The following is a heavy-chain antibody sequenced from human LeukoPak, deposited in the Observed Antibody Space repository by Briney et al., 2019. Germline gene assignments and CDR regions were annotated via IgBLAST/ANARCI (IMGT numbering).Heavy chain of an antibody. D-gene: IGHD2-21*01. J-gene: IGHJ6*02. CDR2: IYTSGST. Sequence: PSQTLSLTCTVSGSSIRSGNYYWSWIRQPAGKGLEWIGRIYTSGSTNYNPSLKSRITISVDTSKNQFSLILSSVTAADTAVYYCATTRDYYGMDVWGQGTTVTVSS. CDR3: ATTRDYYGMDV. CDR1: GSSIRSGNYY. V-gene: IGHV4-61*02.